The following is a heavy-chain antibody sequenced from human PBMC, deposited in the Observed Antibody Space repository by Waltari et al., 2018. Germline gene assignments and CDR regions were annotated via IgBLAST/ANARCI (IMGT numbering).Heavy chain of an antibody. CDR3: ARLYYDYIWGSYRYDAFDI. Sequence: QVQLVQSGAEVKKPGASVKVSCKASGYTFTSYDIHWVRQATGQGLEWMGWMNPNSGNTGYAQKFQGRVTITRKTSISTAYMELSSLRSEDTAVYYCARLYYDYIWGSYRYDAFDIWGQGTMVTVSS. J-gene: IGHJ3*02. CDR2: MNPNSGNT. V-gene: IGHV1-8*03. CDR1: GYTFTSYD. D-gene: IGHD3-16*02.